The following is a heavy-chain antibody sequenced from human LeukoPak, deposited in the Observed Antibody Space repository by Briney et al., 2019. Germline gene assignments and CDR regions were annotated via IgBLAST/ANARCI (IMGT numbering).Heavy chain of an antibody. CDR3: ARERRGYSYGYGSPPGV. D-gene: IGHD5-18*01. CDR2: IYSGGST. Sequence: GGSLRLSCAASGFTVSSNYMSWVRQAPGKGLEWVSVIYSGGSTYYADYVKGRFTISRDNSKNKLYLQVNGLRAEDTAVYYCARERRGYSYGYGSPPGVWGQGTLVTVSS. V-gene: IGHV3-53*01. J-gene: IGHJ4*02. CDR1: GFTVSSNY.